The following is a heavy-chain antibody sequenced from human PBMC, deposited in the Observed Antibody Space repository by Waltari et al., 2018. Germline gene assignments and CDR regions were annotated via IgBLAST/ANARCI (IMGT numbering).Heavy chain of an antibody. J-gene: IGHJ4*01. CDR3: ARRERLGFD. CDR2: ISSGSPTI. CDR1: GFTFSDYG. D-gene: IGHD7-27*01. V-gene: IGHV3-48*04. Sequence: EVQLVESGGGLVQSGGSLRLSCAASGFTFSDYGMNWVRHAPGKGLEWIAYISSGSPTIYYADSVKGRFTIYRDNAKNSLDLQMNSLRVEDTAVYYCARRERLGFD.